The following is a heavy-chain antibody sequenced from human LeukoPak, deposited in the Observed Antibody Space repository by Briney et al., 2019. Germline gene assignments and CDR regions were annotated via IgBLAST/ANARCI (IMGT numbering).Heavy chain of an antibody. D-gene: IGHD5-12*01. V-gene: IGHV1-69*13. CDR1: GGTFSSYA. Sequence: GASVKVPCKASGGTFSSYAISWVRQAPGQGLEWMGGIIPIFGTANYAQKFQGRVTITADESTSTAYMELSSLRSEDTAVYYCARGSVDIVATIFYYFDYWGQGTLVTVSS. CDR3: ARGSVDIVATIFYYFDY. CDR2: IIPIFGTA. J-gene: IGHJ4*02.